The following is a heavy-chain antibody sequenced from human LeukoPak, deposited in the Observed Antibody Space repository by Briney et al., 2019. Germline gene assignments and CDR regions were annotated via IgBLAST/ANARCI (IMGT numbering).Heavy chain of an antibody. CDR1: GASISSRNW. V-gene: IGHV4-4*02. CDR2: IYHSGST. Sequence: PSETLSLTCGVSGASISSRNWWSWVRQPPGKGLEWIGEIYHSGSTNSNPSLMSRVTISIDKSKDQLSLQLTSVTAADTAVYYCARVSAPGGTRLFDYWGQGTLVTVAS. CDR3: ARVSAPGGTRLFDY. J-gene: IGHJ4*02. D-gene: IGHD2-15*01.